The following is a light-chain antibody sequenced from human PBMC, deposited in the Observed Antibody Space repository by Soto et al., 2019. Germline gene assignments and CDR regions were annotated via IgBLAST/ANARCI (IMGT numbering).Light chain of an antibody. J-gene: IGKJ1*01. V-gene: IGKV3-20*01. CDR2: GAS. Sequence: ESVLTQSPATLSFSPWERATLSCRASQSVSSYLAWYQQKPGQAPRLLIYGASNRATGIPDRFSGSGSGTDFTLTISRLEPEDFAVYYCQQYGSSGTFGQGTKVDIK. CDR1: QSVSSY. CDR3: QQYGSSGT.